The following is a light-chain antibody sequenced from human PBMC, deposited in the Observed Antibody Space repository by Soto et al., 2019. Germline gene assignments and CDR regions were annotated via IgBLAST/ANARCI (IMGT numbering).Light chain of an antibody. J-gene: IGKJ1*01. CDR2: AAS. V-gene: IGKV1-39*01. CDR1: QRISSY. CDR3: QQSSSTPWT. Sequence: DIQMTQSPSSPSASVGDRVTITCRASQRISSYLNWYQQKPGKAPKLLIYAASSLQSGVPSRFSGSGSGTDFTLTISSLQPEDFATYYCQQSSSTPWTFGQGTKVDIK.